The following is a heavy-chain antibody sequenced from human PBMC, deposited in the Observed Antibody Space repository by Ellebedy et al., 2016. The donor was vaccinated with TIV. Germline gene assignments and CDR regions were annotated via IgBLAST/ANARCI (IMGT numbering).Heavy chain of an antibody. D-gene: IGHD3-22*01. CDR2: IYYSGGT. CDR3: AGGSGYIIDY. V-gene: IGHV4-59*01. J-gene: IGHJ4*02. Sequence: SETLSLTXTVSGGSISTYYCNWIRQPPGKGLEWIGHIYYSGGTNYNPSLKSRVTISVDTSKRQCSLNLSSVTAADTAVYYCAGGSGYIIDYWGQGTPVTVSS. CDR1: GGSISTYY.